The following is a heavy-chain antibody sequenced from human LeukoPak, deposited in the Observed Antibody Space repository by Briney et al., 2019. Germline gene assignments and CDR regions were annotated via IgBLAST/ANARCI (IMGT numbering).Heavy chain of an antibody. CDR1: GFTFSSYG. Sequence: PGGSLRLSCAASGFTFSSYGMHWVRQAPGKGLEWVALIRFDGTNKYYADSVKGRFTISRDNSKNTLDLQMNSLRAEDTALYYCAKDLSVAVAGKRFDYWGQGTLVTVSS. CDR2: IRFDGTNK. CDR3: AKDLSVAVAGKRFDY. V-gene: IGHV3-30*02. J-gene: IGHJ4*02. D-gene: IGHD6-19*01.